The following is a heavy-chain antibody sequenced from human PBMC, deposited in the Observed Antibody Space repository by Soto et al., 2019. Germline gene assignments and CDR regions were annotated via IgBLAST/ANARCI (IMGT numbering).Heavy chain of an antibody. D-gene: IGHD1-26*01. CDR2: IYYSGST. J-gene: IGHJ4*02. V-gene: IGHV4-39*01. Sequence: SSETLSLTCTVSGGSISSSSCYWGWIRQPPGKGLEWIGSIYYSGSTYYNPSLKSRVTISVDTSKNQFSLKLSSVTAADTAVYYCARPLSGSYYFDYWGQGTLVTVSS. CDR3: ARPLSGSYYFDY. CDR1: GGSISSSSCY.